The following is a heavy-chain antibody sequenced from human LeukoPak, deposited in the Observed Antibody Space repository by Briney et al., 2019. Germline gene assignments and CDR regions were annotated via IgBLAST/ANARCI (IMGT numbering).Heavy chain of an antibody. D-gene: IGHD1-26*01. CDR2: IIPIFGTA. Sequence: GSSVTVSCKASGGTFSSYAISWVRQAPGQGLEWMGGIIPIFGTANYAQKFQGRVTITTDESTSTAYMEPSSLRSEDTAVYYCARLWGGVVGATAAFDIWGQGTMVTVSS. CDR1: GGTFSSYA. CDR3: ARLWGGVVGATAAFDI. V-gene: IGHV1-69*05. J-gene: IGHJ3*02.